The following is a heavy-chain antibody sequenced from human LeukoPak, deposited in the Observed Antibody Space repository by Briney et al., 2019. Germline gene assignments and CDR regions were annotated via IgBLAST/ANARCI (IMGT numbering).Heavy chain of an antibody. D-gene: IGHD1-26*01. CDR1: GFTFSSYS. V-gene: IGHV3-23*01. CDR2: ISGSGGST. Sequence: PGGSLRLSCAASGFTFSSYSMSWVRQAPGKGLEWVSAISGSGGSTYYADSVKGRFTISRDNSKNTLYLQVNSLRSEDTAVYYCAKEVIVGVSFDYWGQGTLVTVSS. J-gene: IGHJ4*02. CDR3: AKEVIVGVSFDY.